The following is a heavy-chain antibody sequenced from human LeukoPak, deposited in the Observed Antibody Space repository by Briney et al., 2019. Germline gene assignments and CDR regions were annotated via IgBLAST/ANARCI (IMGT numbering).Heavy chain of an antibody. V-gene: IGHV3-23*01. D-gene: IGHD3-10*01. CDR2: ISGSGGCT. Sequence: GGSLRLSCAASGFTFSSYAMSWVRQAPGKGLEWVSAISGSGGCTYYADSVKGRFTISRDNSKNTLYLQMNSLRAEDTAVYYCAKIPAAGGSGSYYYYYGMDVWGQGTTVTVSS. CDR1: GFTFSSYA. CDR3: AKIPAAGGSGSYYYYYGMDV. J-gene: IGHJ6*02.